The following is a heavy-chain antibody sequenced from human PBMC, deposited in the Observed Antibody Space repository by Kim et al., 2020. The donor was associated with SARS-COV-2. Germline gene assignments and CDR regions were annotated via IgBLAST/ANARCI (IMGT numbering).Heavy chain of an antibody. V-gene: IGHV3-21*01. J-gene: IGHJ6*02. D-gene: IGHD3-10*01. CDR1: GFTFSSYS. CDR3: ARLMAPYGMDV. CDR2: ISSSSSYI. Sequence: GGSLRLSCAASGFTFSSYSMNWVRQAPGKGLEWVSSISSSSSYIYYADSVKGRFTISRDNAKNSLYLQMNSLRAEDTAVYYCARLMAPYGMDVWGQGTTVTVSS.